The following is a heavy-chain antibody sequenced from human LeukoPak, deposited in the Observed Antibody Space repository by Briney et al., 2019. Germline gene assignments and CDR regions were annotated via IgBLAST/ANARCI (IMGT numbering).Heavy chain of an antibody. V-gene: IGHV1-2*02. D-gene: IGHD2-2*01. J-gene: IGHJ5*02. CDR3: ASPCSHCSRTSTWFDP. CDR2: INPNSGGT. CDR1: GYTFTDSY. Sequence: GASVKVSCKTSGYTFTDSYIHWVRQAPGQGLEWMGWINPNSGGTNYAQKFQGRVTMTRDTSISTAYMEVSSLRSDDTAVYYCASPCSHCSRTSTWFDPWGQGTLVTVSS.